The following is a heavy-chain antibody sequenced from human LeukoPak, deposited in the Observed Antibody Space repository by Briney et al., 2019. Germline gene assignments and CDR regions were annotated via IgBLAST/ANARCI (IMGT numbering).Heavy chain of an antibody. CDR3: VRSNSGGTCVDY. CDR1: GFDFTTYN. J-gene: IGHJ4*02. CDR2: ISSGSGRYM. V-gene: IGHV3-21*01. Sequence: PGGSLRLSCAASGFDFTTYNMSWVRQAPGKGLEWISSISSGSGRYMYYADSVNGRFTISRDNARNSLYLQMNSLRAEDTAVYFCVRSNSGGTCVDYWGQGSLVTVSP. D-gene: IGHD2-15*01.